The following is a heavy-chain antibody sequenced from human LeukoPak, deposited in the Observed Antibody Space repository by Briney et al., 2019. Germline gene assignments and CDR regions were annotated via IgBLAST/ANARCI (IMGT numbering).Heavy chain of an antibody. CDR2: MNPNSGNT. V-gene: IGHV1-8*03. D-gene: IGHD2-2*01. CDR1: GYTFTSYD. CDR3: ARRIMGYCSSTSCLDAFDI. Sequence: ASVKVSCKASGYTFTSYDINWVRQATGQGLEWMGWMNPNSGNTGYAQKFQGRVTITRNTSISTAYMELSSLRSEDTAVYYYARRIMGYCSSTSCLDAFDIWGQGTMVTVSS. J-gene: IGHJ3*02.